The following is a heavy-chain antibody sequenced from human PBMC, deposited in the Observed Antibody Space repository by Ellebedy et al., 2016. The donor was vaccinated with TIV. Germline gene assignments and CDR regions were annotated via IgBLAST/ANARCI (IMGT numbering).Heavy chain of an antibody. Sequence: GESLKISCAASGFPLRPYAMNWVRQAPGKGLEWVSVISASGDITYYADSVKGRFTISRDNSKNTVYLQMNSLRAEDTAVYYCASPSGRGFWSGYFDFWGQGTLVTVSS. CDR3: ASPSGRGFWSGYFDF. V-gene: IGHV3-23*01. CDR2: ISASGDIT. J-gene: IGHJ4*02. CDR1: GFPLRPYA. D-gene: IGHD3-3*01.